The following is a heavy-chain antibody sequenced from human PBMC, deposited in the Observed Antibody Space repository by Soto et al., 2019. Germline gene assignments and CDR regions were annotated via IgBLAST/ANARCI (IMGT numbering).Heavy chain of an antibody. J-gene: IGHJ5*02. V-gene: IGHV4-4*02. D-gene: IGHD2-2*01. CDR3: ARAVVVPAAIGSLNWFDP. CDR1: SGSISSSNW. Sequence: PSETLSLTCAVSSGSISSSNWLSWVRQPPGKGLEWIGEIYHSGSTNYNPSLKSRVTISVDKSKNQFSLKLSSVTAADTAVYYCARAVVVPAAIGSLNWFDPWGQGTLVTVSS. CDR2: IYHSGST.